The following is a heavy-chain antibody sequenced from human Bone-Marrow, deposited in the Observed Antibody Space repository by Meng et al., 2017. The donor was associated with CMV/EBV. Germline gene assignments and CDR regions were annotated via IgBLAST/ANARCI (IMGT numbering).Heavy chain of an antibody. CDR2: ISWNSGSI. Sequence: PCPASGFPFDDYAMHWVRQAPGKGLEWVSGISWNSGSIGYADSVKGRFTISRDNAKNSPFLQMISLRAEDAAWYYCAKDHHYYILFGSKKAFEIWGQGTMATVSS. CDR1: GFPFDDYA. CDR3: AKDHHYYILFGSKKAFEI. J-gene: IGHJ3*02. D-gene: IGHD3-9*01. V-gene: IGHV3-9*01.